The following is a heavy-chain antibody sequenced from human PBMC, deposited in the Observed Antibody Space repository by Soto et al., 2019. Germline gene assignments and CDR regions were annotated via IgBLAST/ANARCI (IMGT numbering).Heavy chain of an antibody. CDR2: IYWDDDK. V-gene: IGHV2-5*02. CDR3: ARGYCVTSSGRGSDV. Sequence: QITLKESGPTLVKPTETLTLTCTFSGFSLSTSGMAVGWIRQPPGKALEWLAVIYWDDDKRYSPSLKSRLPGTKDYSKNQVVLTMTNMDPVDTGTYYCARGYCVTSSGRGSDVWGQGTTVTVSS. J-gene: IGHJ6*02. CDR1: GFSLSTSGMA. D-gene: IGHD3-22*01.